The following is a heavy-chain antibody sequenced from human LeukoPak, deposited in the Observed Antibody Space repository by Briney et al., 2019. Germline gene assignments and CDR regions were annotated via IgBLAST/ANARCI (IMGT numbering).Heavy chain of an antibody. V-gene: IGHV3-23*01. J-gene: IGHJ4*02. Sequence: PGGSLRLSCAASGLTFSDYSMTWVRQAPGKGLFWVSGIGAGGGSTYYADSVKGRFTISRDNSKNTLFLQMNSLRAEDTAVYYCAKAAYDSSRSYFDYWGQGTLVTVSS. CDR3: AKAAYDSSRSYFDY. CDR1: GLTFSDYS. D-gene: IGHD3-22*01. CDR2: IGAGGGST.